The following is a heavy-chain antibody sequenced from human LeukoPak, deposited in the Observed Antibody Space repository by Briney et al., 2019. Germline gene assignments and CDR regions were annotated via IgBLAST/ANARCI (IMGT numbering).Heavy chain of an antibody. CDR3: ARAIVGATGFDY. D-gene: IGHD1-26*01. CDR2: IYSGGST. CDR1: GFTFSSYA. J-gene: IGHJ4*02. Sequence: GGSLRLSCAASGFTFSSYAMRWVRQIPGKGLEWVSVIYSGGSTYYADSVKGRFTISRDNSKNTLFLHMNSLRAEDTAVYYCARAIVGATGFDYWGQGTLVTVSS. V-gene: IGHV3-53*01.